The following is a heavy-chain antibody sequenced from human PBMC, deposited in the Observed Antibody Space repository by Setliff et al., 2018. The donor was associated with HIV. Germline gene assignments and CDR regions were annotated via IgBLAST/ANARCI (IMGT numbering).Heavy chain of an antibody. Sequence: ASVKVSCKASGYTFTGYYMHWVRRAPGQGLEWMGIINPSGGSTSYAQKFQGRVTMTRDTSTSTVYMELSRLRSDNTAVYYCARGAVDDDYFEYWGQGTLVTVSS. CDR2: INPSGGST. CDR1: GYTFTGYY. V-gene: IGHV1-46*01. D-gene: IGHD6-19*01. CDR3: ARGAVDDDYFEY. J-gene: IGHJ4*02.